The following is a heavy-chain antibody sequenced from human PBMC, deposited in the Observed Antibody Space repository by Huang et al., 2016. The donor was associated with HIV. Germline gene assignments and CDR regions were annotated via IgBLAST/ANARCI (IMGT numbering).Heavy chain of an antibody. D-gene: IGHD3-22*01. J-gene: IGHJ4*02. CDR1: GFTFSGSA. CDR3: TRLTMIGDGDY. CDR2: IRSKANSAAT. Sequence: EVQLVESGGGLVQPGGSLKLSCAASGFTFSGSAMHWVRQASGKGLEWVGRIRSKANSAATAYAASVKGMFTISRVDSKNTAYLQMNSLKTEDTAVYYCTRLTMIGDGDYWGQGTLVTVSS. V-gene: IGHV3-73*01.